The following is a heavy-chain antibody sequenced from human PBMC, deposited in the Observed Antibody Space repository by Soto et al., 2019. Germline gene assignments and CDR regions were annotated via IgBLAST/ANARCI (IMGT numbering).Heavy chain of an antibody. D-gene: IGHD6-19*01. CDR2: ISFEGNNK. CDR1: GFTFSSYG. CDR3: AKAPYGGGWVRSQLDA. J-gene: IGHJ4*02. V-gene: IGHV3-30*18. Sequence: LRLSCAASGFTFSSYGMHWVRQAPGKGLEWVAVISFEGNNKYYAGSVRGRFTISRDNSKNTLFLQLTSLRPEDTAVYYCAKAPYGGGWVRSQLDAWGQGTLVTVSS.